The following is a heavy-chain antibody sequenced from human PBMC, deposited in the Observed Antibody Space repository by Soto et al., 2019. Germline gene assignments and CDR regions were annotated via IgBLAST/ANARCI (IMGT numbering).Heavy chain of an antibody. CDR1: GGSISSYY. CDR2: IYYSGST. D-gene: IGHD6-13*01. V-gene: IGHV4-59*08. Sequence: PSETLSLTCTVSGGSISSYYWSWIRQPPGKGLEWIGYIYYSGSTNYNPSLKSRVTISVDTSKNQFSLKLSSVTAADTAVYYCARHSSSWYAGYYYYGMDVWGQGTTVTVSS. CDR3: ARHSSSWYAGYYYYGMDV. J-gene: IGHJ6*02.